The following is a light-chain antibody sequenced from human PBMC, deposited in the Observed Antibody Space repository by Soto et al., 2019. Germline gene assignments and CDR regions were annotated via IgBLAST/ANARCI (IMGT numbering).Light chain of an antibody. CDR3: LQDYNFPYT. J-gene: IGKJ2*01. CDR2: AAS. Sequence: AIQMTQSPSSLSASVGDRVTITCRASQGIRNDLGWYQQKPGKAPKLLISAASTLQSGVPSRFSGSGSGTDFILTISSLRPEDFATYYCLQDYNFPYTFGQGTKLEI. V-gene: IGKV1-6*01. CDR1: QGIRND.